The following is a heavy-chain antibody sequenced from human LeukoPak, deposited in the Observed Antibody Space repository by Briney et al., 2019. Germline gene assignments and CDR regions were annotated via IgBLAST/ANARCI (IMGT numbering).Heavy chain of an antibody. V-gene: IGHV3-21*01. CDR3: ARWLYSSSYYFDY. J-gene: IGHJ4*02. Sequence: GGSPRLSCAASGFTFSDYNMNWVRQSPEKGLEWVSSITSGTTYIYYADSVRGRFTLSRDNAKNSLYLQMNSLRAEDTAVYYCARWLYSSSYYFDYWGQGTLVTVSS. D-gene: IGHD6-6*01. CDR2: ITSGTTYI. CDR1: GFTFSDYN.